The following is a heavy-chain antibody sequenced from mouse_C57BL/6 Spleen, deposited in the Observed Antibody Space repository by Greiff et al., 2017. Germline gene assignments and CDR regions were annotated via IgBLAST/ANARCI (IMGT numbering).Heavy chain of an antibody. Sequence: QVQLQQPGAELVKPGASVKLSCKASGYTFTSYWMHWVKQRPGQGLEWIGMFHPNSGSTNYNEKFKSKATLTVDKSSSTAYMQLSSLTSEDSAVDDSAIKFYYYGSSYPYYFDYWGQGTTLTVSS. J-gene: IGHJ2*01. CDR2: FHPNSGST. V-gene: IGHV1-64*01. CDR1: GYTFTSYW. D-gene: IGHD1-1*01. CDR3: AIKFYYYGSSYPYYFDY.